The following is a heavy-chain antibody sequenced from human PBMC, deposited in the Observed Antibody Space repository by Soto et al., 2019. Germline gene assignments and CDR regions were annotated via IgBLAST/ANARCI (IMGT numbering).Heavy chain of an antibody. D-gene: IGHD6-13*01. J-gene: IGHJ3*02. Sequence: QVQLVQSGAEVKKPGSSVKVSCKASGGTFSTYTIIWVRQAPGQGLEWMGRILPMLDITNSAQRFQGRVTITADKSTSTAYLELSSLRSEDPAVYYCTLGSWSGETLDIWGRGTMVTVSS. CDR1: GGTFSTYT. CDR2: ILPMLDIT. CDR3: TLGSWSGETLDI. V-gene: IGHV1-69*02.